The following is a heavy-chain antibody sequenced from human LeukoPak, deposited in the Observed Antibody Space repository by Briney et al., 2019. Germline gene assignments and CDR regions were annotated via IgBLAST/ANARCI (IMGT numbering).Heavy chain of an antibody. J-gene: IGHJ6*03. Sequence: PGRSLRLSCAASGFTFSSYGMHWVRQAPGKGLEWVAVIWYDGSNKYYADSVKGRFTISRDNSKNTLYLQMNSLRAEDTAVYYCAKDNWGFYYYYYYMDVWGKGTTVTVSS. CDR1: GFTFSSYG. V-gene: IGHV3-33*06. D-gene: IGHD7-27*01. CDR3: AKDNWGFYYYYYYMDV. CDR2: IWYDGSNK.